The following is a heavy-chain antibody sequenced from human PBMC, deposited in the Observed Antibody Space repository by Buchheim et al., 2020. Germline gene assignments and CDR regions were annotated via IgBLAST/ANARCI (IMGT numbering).Heavy chain of an antibody. CDR2: ISRSGDTT. V-gene: IGHV3-23*01. CDR3: AKEEVPNDY. Sequence: EAQLLESGGGLVQPGGSLRLSCAVSGFTFSNSAMTWVRQAPGKGLEWVSAISRSGDTTYYPDSVLGRFTISRDTSKHTLSLKMNSLRVDDTAVYYCAKEEVPNDYWGLGTL. CDR1: GFTFSNSA. J-gene: IGHJ4*02.